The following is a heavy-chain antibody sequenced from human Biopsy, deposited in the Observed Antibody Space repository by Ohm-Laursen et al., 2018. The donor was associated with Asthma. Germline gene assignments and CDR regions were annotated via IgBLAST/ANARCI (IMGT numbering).Heavy chain of an antibody. V-gene: IGHV1-18*01. D-gene: IGHD5-12*01. Sequence: ASVKVSCKTSGYTFPSSGITWVRQAPEQGLEWMGWISAFNGNTKFAQKLQDRVTMITDTSTSTAYMELSSLSSEDTAVYYCARGYSGSDRIVYYYSGLEVWGQGTTVTVSS. CDR2: ISAFNGNT. CDR1: GYTFPSSG. J-gene: IGHJ6*02. CDR3: ARGYSGSDRIVYYYSGLEV.